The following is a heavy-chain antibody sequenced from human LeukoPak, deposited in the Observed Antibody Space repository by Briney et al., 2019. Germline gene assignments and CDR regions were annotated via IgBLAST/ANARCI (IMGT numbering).Heavy chain of an antibody. V-gene: IGHV1-69*17. CDR3: ARNEYYYDSSGLDY. J-gene: IGHJ4*02. D-gene: IGHD3-22*01. Sequence: ASVKVSCKASGGTFIIYAISWVRQAPGQRGEWMGGIIPIIGIANYAQKFQGRVTITADKSTSTAYMELSSLRSEDTAVYYCARNEYYYDSSGLDYWGQGTLVTVSS. CDR2: IIPIIGIA. CDR1: GGTFIIYA.